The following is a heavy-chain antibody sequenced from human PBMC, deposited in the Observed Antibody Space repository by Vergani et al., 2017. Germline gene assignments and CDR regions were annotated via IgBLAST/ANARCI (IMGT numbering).Heavy chain of an antibody. CDR2: INHSGST. CDR3: ARGSWYYDSSGVTLGNYYYYYMDV. J-gene: IGHJ6*03. CDR1: GGSFSGYY. D-gene: IGHD3-22*01. V-gene: IGHV4-34*01. Sequence: QVQLQQWGAGLLKPSETLSLTCAVYGGSFSGYYWNWIRQPPGKGLEWIWEINHSGSTNYNPSIKSRVTISVDTSKNQFSLKLSSVTAADTAVYYCARGSWYYDSSGVTLGNYYYYYMDVWGKGTTVTVSS.